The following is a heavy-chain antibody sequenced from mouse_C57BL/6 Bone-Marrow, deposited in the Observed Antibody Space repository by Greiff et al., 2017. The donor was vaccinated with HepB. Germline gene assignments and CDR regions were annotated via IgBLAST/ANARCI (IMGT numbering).Heavy chain of an antibody. CDR3: TRSGITTVVATNYYAMDY. V-gene: IGHV1-5*01. J-gene: IGHJ4*01. CDR1: GYTFTSYW. D-gene: IGHD1-1*01. Sequence: VQLKESGTVLARPGASVKMSCKTSGYTFTSYWMHWVKQRPGQGLEWIGAIYPGNSDTSYNQKFKGKAKLTAVTSASTAYMELSSLTNEDSAVYYCTRSGITTVVATNYYAMDYWGQGTSVIVSS. CDR2: IYPGNSDT.